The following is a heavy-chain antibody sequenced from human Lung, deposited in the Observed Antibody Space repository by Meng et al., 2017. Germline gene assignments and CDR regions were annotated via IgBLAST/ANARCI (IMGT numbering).Heavy chain of an antibody. D-gene: IGHD3-16*02. Sequence: EGQLGGSVVGLVKRGGSLSLYWVASGGIFRNLWMTWVRQAPGKGLEWVGRIKSKVNGGTTDFAAPVKGRFTISRDDPENTLYLQMNSLKTEDTAVYYCTTDLPFTEGGVITTWGQGTLVTVSS. V-gene: IGHV3-15*01. J-gene: IGHJ5*02. CDR2: IKSKVNGGTT. CDR1: GGIFRNLW. CDR3: TTDLPFTEGGVITT.